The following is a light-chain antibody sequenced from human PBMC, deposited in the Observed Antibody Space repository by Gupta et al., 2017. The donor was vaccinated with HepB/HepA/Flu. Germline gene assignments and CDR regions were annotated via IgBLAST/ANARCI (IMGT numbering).Light chain of an antibody. Sequence: EIVLTKSPGTLSLSPGERATLSCRASQSVNSRNLAWYHQKPGQAPRLLIYAASSRDTGIPDRISGSGSGTDFTLTISRLEPEDFALYYCQQYDSSPLTFGGGTKVEIK. CDR3: QQYDSSPLT. CDR2: AAS. J-gene: IGKJ4*01. V-gene: IGKV3-20*01. CDR1: QSVNSRN.